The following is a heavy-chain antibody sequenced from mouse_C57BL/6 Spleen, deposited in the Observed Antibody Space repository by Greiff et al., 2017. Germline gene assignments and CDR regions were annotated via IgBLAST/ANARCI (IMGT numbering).Heavy chain of an antibody. CDR3: ASGYSNSLYYFDY. Sequence: VQLKESGPELVKPGASVKISCKASGYSFTGYYMNWVKQSPEKSLEWIGEINPSTGGTTYNQKFKAKATLTVDKSSSTAYMQLKSLTSEDSAVYYCASGYSNSLYYFDYWGQGTTLTVSS. CDR2: INPSTGGT. D-gene: IGHD2-5*01. CDR1: GYSFTGYY. J-gene: IGHJ2*01. V-gene: IGHV1-42*01.